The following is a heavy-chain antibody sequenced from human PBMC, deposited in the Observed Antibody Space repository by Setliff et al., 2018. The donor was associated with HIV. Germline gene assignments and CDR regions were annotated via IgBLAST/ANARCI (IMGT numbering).Heavy chain of an antibody. V-gene: IGHV4-4*02. CDR1: GGSTSSPNW. D-gene: IGHD6-19*01. CDR2: IYHSGRT. J-gene: IGHJ3*02. Sequence: SETLSLTCAVSGGSTSSPNWWSWVRQPPGKGLEWIGEIYHSGRTNYNPSLKSRVTISVDKSNNQFSLRLSSVTAADTAVYYCARSTAEIAVAGIWGQGTMVTVSS. CDR3: ARSTAEIAVAGI.